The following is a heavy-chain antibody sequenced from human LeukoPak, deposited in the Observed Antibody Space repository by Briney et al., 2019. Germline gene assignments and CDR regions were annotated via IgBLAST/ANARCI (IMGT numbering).Heavy chain of an antibody. J-gene: IGHJ4*02. Sequence: SLRLSCAASGFTFDDYAMHWVRQAPGKGLEWVSGISWDSGSIGYADSVKGRFTISRDNAKNSLYLQMNSLRAEDTAVYYCAKGTMDGGQYYYDSSGGQGTLVTVSS. V-gene: IGHV3-9*01. CDR2: ISWDSGSI. D-gene: IGHD3-22*01. CDR3: AKGTMDGGQYYYDSS. CDR1: GFTFDDYA.